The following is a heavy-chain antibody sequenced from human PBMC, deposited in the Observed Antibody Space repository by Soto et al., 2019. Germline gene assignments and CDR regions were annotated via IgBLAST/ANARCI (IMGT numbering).Heavy chain of an antibody. CDR1: GYTLDSYG. J-gene: IGHJ6*02. CDR3: AKNGQPPYYYYGLDV. CDR2: ISGYNGDT. Sequence: SVEVCCKASGYTLDSYGSSWVRQETRQGLEWMGWISGYNGDTNYAQKFQGRVSMTLDTSTGTAYMELRSLTSDDTAIYYCAKNGQPPYYYYGLDVWGQGTKVTVSS. D-gene: IGHD2-8*01. V-gene: IGHV1-18*01.